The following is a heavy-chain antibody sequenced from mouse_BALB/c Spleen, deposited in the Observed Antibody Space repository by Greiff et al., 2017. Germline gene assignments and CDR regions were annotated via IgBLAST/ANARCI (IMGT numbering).Heavy chain of an antibody. CDR1: GYTFTSYW. D-gene: IGHD2-4*01. CDR2: INPSTGYT. CDR3: ARSGDYDYDDYAMDY. V-gene: IGHV1-7*01. J-gene: IGHJ4*01. Sequence: QVQLQQSGAELAKPGASVKMSCKASGYTFTSYWMHWVKQRPGQGLEWIGYINPSTGYTEYNQKFKDKATLTADKSSSTAYMQLSSLTSEDSAVYYCARSGDYDYDDYAMDYWGQGTSVTVSS.